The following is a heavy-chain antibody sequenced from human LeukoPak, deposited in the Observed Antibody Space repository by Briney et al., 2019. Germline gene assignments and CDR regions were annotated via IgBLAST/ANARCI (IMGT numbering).Heavy chain of an antibody. J-gene: IGHJ6*02. CDR1: GGTFSSYA. Sequence: ASVKVSCKASGGTFSSYAISWVRQAPGQGLEWMGRIIPILGIANYAQKFQGRVTITADKSTSTAYMELSSLRSEDTAVYYCARSLRTAMALYYYYGMDVWGQGTTVTVS. D-gene: IGHD5-18*01. CDR2: IIPILGIA. CDR3: ARSLRTAMALYYYYGMDV. V-gene: IGHV1-69*04.